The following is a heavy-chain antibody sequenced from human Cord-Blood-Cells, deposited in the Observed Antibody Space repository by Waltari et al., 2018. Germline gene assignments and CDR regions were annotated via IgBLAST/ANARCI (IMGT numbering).Heavy chain of an antibody. Sequence: QVQLVQSGAEVKKPGPSVKVSCKASGGTFSSSAFSWVRQAPGQGLEWMGRIIPILGIANYAQKFQGRVTITADKSTSTAYMELSSLRSEDTAVYYCAINNWGVVDYWGQGTLVTVSS. J-gene: IGHJ4*02. CDR3: AINNWGVVDY. CDR2: IIPILGIA. D-gene: IGHD7-27*01. V-gene: IGHV1-69*09. CDR1: GGTFSSSA.